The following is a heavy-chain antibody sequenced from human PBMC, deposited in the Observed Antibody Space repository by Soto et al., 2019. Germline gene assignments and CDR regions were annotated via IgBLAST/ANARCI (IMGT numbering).Heavy chain of an antibody. J-gene: IGHJ5*02. CDR1: GFTFSSYS. V-gene: IGHV3-53*04. Sequence: GSLRLSCAASGFTFSSYSMSWVRQAPGKGLEWVSVIYSGGSTYYADSVKGRFTISRHNSKNTLYLQMNSQRAEDTAVYYCARGDGQQLPFDPWGQGTLVTVSS. CDR3: ARGDGQQLPFDP. D-gene: IGHD6-13*01. CDR2: IYSGGST.